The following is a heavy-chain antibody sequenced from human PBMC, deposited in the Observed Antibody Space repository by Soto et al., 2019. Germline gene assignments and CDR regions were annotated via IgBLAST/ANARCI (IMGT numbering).Heavy chain of an antibody. CDR3: ARDRDYGDYEARNRTAHYGMDV. V-gene: IGHV1-69*13. J-gene: IGHJ6*02. CDR2: IIPIFGTA. Sequence: SSVKVSCKASGGTFISYAISWVRQAPGQGLEWMGGIIPIFGTANYAQKFQGRVTITADESTSTAYMELSSLRSEDTAVYYCARDRDYGDYEARNRTAHYGMDVWGQGTTVTVSS. CDR1: GGTFISYA. D-gene: IGHD4-17*01.